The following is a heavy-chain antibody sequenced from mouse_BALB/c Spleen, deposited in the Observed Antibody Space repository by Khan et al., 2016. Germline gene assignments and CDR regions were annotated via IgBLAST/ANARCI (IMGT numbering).Heavy chain of an antibody. J-gene: IGHJ4*01. Sequence: QVQLKESGPGLVAPSQSLSITCTVSGFSLIAYGVNWVRQPPGKGLEWLGMIWGDGTTDFNSALKSRLNITKDNSKSQVFLKMNSLQTDDTARYYCARDGWGYYAMDDWGQGTSVTVSS. CDR2: IWGDGTT. CDR1: GFSLIAYG. D-gene: IGHD2-2*01. V-gene: IGHV2-6-7*01. CDR3: ARDGWGYYAMDD.